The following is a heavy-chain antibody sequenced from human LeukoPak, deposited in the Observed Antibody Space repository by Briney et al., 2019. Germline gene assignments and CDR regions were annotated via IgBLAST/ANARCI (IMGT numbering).Heavy chain of an antibody. CDR3: ARGGGLVPAAIGYFDY. D-gene: IGHD2-2*02. V-gene: IGHV4-59*12. CDR2: IYYSGST. Sequence: SETLSLTCTVSGGSISSYYWSWIRQPPGKGLEWIGYIYYSGSTNYNPSLKSRVTISVDRSKNQFSPKLSSVTAADTAVYYCARGGGLVPAAIGYFDYWGQGTLVTVSS. CDR1: GGSISSYY. J-gene: IGHJ4*02.